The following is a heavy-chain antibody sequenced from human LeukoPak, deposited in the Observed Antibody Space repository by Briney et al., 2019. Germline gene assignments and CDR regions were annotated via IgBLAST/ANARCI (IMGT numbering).Heavy chain of an antibody. V-gene: IGHV1-2*02. CDR2: INPNSGGT. J-gene: IGHJ2*01. D-gene: IGHD3-10*01. CDR1: GYTFTGYY. Sequence: ASVKVSCKASGYTFTGYYMHWVRQAPGQGLEWMGWINPNSGGTNYARKFQGRVTMTRDTSISAAYMELSRLRSDDTAVYYCARGITMVRGVIITFAWYFDLWGRGTLVTVSS. CDR3: ARGITMVRGVIITFAWYFDL.